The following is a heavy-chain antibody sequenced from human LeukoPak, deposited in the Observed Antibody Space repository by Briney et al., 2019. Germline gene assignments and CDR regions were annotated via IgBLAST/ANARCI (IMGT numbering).Heavy chain of an antibody. Sequence: GGSLRLSCAASGFTFSNAWMSWVRQAPGKRLEWVGRIESKADGGTPDYAAPVKGRFTISRDDSKNTLYLQMNSLRTEDTAVYYCARAGDYGSGSFRWRHFDYWGQGTLVTVSS. CDR1: GFTFSNAW. V-gene: IGHV3-15*04. CDR3: ARAGDYGSGSFRWRHFDY. D-gene: IGHD3-10*01. J-gene: IGHJ4*02. CDR2: IESKADGGTP.